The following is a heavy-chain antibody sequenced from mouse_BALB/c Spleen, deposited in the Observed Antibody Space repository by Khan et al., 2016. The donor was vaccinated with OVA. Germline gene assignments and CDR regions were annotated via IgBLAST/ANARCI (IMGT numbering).Heavy chain of an antibody. CDR3: AREGDGGGLAY. D-gene: IGHD1-1*02. Sequence: EVELVESGGGFMQPGGSLKLSCATSGFTFTDYYMYWVRQTPEKRLEWVAYISNRGTTTYYPDTVRGRFTISRDNDKNTLYLPMSRLGSDDTAIYFCAREGDGGGLAYWGQGTLVTVSA. J-gene: IGHJ3*01. CDR1: GFTFTDYY. V-gene: IGHV5-12*02. CDR2: ISNRGTTT.